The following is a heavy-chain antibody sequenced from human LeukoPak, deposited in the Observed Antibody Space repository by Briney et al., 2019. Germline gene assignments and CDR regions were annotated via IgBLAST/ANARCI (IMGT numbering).Heavy chain of an antibody. Sequence: ASVKVSCKASGYTFTGYYMHWVRQAPGQGLEWMGWINPNSGGTNYAQKFQGRVTMTRDTSISTAYMELSSLRSEDTAVYYCAREGPYDSSGYLDYWGQGILVTVSS. V-gene: IGHV1-2*02. CDR2: INPNSGGT. D-gene: IGHD3-22*01. CDR3: AREGPYDSSGYLDY. J-gene: IGHJ4*02. CDR1: GYTFTGYY.